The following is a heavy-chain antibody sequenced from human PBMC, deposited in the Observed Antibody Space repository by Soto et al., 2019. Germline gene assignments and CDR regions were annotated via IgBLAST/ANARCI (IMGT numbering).Heavy chain of an antibody. D-gene: IGHD4-17*01. CDR1: GYTFTSYD. Sequence: ASVKVSCKASGYTFTSYDINWVRQATGQGLEWMRWMNPNSGNTGYAQKFQGRVTMTRNTSISTAYMELSSLRSEDTAVYYCARGYGDSGEVAFDIWGKGQWSPSPQ. CDR3: ARGYGDSGEVAFDI. CDR2: MNPNSGNT. V-gene: IGHV1-8*01. J-gene: IGHJ3*02.